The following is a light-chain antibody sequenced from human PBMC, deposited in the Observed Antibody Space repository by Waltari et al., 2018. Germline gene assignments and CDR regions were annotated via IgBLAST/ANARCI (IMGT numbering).Light chain of an antibody. Sequence: DIVMTQSPDSLAVPLGEKATISCKSSQTVLYSDNNNYLGWYQQKPGQPPKVLIKWASTREPGVPDRFVGSGSGTDFSLTINSLQAEDVAVYYCQQYFGTPVTFGQGTRLEIK. CDR3: QQYFGTPVT. CDR1: QTVLYSDNNNY. V-gene: IGKV4-1*01. CDR2: WAS. J-gene: IGKJ2*01.